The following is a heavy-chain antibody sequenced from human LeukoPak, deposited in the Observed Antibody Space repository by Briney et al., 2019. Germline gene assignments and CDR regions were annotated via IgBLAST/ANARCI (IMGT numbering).Heavy chain of an antibody. Sequence: SETLSLTCTVSGGSISSYYWSWIRQPPGKGLEWIGYISYSGSTNYNPSLKSRVTISLDTSKNQFSLKLNSVIAADTALYYCARDAFYYGSRSYWGLDYWGQGTLVTVSS. CDR2: ISYSGST. V-gene: IGHV4-59*01. D-gene: IGHD3-10*01. J-gene: IGHJ4*02. CDR1: GGSISSYY. CDR3: ARDAFYYGSRSYWGLDY.